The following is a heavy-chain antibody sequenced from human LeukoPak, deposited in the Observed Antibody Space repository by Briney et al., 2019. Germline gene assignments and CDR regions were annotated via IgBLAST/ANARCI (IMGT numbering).Heavy chain of an antibody. J-gene: IGHJ4*02. CDR2: IYSSGST. D-gene: IGHD3-16*01. CDR3: ARTRLPYDQRMGY. Sequence: SETLSLTCTVSGASISSNTYCWGWIRQPPGKGLEWIASIYSSGSTFYNPSLNSGVTISVDTSKNQFSLKLNSVTAADTAVYYCARTRLPYDQRMGYWGQGTLVTVSS. V-gene: IGHV4-39*07. CDR1: GASISSNTYC.